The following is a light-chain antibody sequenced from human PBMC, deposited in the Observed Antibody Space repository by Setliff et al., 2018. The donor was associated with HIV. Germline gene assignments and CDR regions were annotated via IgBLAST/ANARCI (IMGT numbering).Light chain of an antibody. V-gene: IGLV2-14*01. J-gene: IGLJ1*01. CDR2: DVS. CDR3: SSYTSSSTYV. Sequence: QSVLTQPASVSGSPGQSITISCTETSSDVGGYHYVSWYQQHPGKAPKLMIYDVSKRPSGVSNRFSGSKSGNTASLTISGLQAEDEADYYCSSYTSSSTYVLGTGTKV. CDR1: SSDVGGYHY.